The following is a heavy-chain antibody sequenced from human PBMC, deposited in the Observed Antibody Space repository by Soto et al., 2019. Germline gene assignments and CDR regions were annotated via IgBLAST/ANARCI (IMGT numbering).Heavy chain of an antibody. Sequence: SETLSLTCTVSGGSISSGGYYWSWVRQTPGKGLEWIGHVFHSGRTFYNPSLKGRVGILVDTSRNQFSLNLNSMTVADAAVYYCARWVEVSLDYFDSWGQGIPVTVSS. D-gene: IGHD5-12*01. CDR3: ARWVEVSLDYFDS. CDR2: VFHSGRT. CDR1: GGSISSGGYY. V-gene: IGHV4-31*03. J-gene: IGHJ4*02.